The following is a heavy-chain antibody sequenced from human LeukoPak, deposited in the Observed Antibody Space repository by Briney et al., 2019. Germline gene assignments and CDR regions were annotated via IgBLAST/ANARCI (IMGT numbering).Heavy chain of an antibody. CDR3: GRAGPVTKDHFMDV. CDR1: GLTFSDHN. J-gene: IGHJ6*03. V-gene: IGHV3-72*01. D-gene: IGHD2-2*01. CDR2: TRSKLNTYTT. Sequence: GGSLRLSCAASGLTFSDHNMDWVRQAPGKGLEWVGRTRSKLNTYTTEYAASVKGRFSISRDDSKNSLYLQMNSLSAEDTAVYYCGRAGPVTKDHFMDVWGKGTTVTVSS.